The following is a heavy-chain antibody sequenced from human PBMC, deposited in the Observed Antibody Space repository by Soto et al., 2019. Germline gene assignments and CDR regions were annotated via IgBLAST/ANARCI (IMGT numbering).Heavy chain of an antibody. Sequence: QVQLVQSGPEVKQPGASVRISCQASGYSFTHFEMHWVRQAPGQRLEWMGWINTGNGDTKYSQKFQGRVTITRDTSASTDYMELSSLRSEDTAVYSCAILRYFGEGMGFDPWGQGTLVTVSS. CDR3: AILRYFGEGMGFDP. CDR1: GYSFTHFE. J-gene: IGHJ5*02. V-gene: IGHV1-3*04. CDR2: INTGNGDT. D-gene: IGHD3-9*01.